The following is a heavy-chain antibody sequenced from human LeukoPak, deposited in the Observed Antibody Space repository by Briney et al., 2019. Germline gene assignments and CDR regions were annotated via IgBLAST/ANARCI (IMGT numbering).Heavy chain of an antibody. CDR3: ARRLVRGMNNFDY. CDR2: IYPVDFDT. CDR1: GYSFTSYW. J-gene: IGHJ4*02. V-gene: IGHV5-51*01. D-gene: IGHD3-10*01. Sequence: GESLKISCKGSGYSFTSYWIGGVRQMPGKGLEWLGIIYPVDFDTRYRPSFQGQVTITADKSISTAYLQWSRLKASDTAMYYCARRLVRGMNNFDYWGQGTLVTVSS.